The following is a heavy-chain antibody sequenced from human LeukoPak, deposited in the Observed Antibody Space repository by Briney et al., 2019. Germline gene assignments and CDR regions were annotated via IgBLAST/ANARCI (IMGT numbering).Heavy chain of an antibody. J-gene: IGHJ5*02. CDR2: ISSSGSTI. D-gene: IGHD3-10*01. Sequence: PGGFLRLSCAASGFTFSDYYMSWIRQAPGKGLEWVSYISSSGSTIYYADSVKGRFTISRDNAKNSLYLQMNSLRAEDTAVYYCAKSSLWFGESKDWFDPWGQGTLVTVSS. V-gene: IGHV3-11*04. CDR1: GFTFSDYY. CDR3: AKSSLWFGESKDWFDP.